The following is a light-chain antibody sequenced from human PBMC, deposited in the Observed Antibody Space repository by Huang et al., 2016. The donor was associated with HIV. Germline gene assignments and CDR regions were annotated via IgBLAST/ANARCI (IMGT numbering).Light chain of an antibody. Sequence: ETVMTQSPAILSVSPGESATLSCRASQSVKSNLAWYQQKPGQPPRLLIYDASTRATGGPPRFSGSGSETEFTLTISDLQSEDFALYYCQHYNNWPPRYTFGQGTKLDIK. CDR1: QSVKSN. CDR2: DAS. J-gene: IGKJ2*01. CDR3: QHYNNWPPRYT. V-gene: IGKV3-15*01.